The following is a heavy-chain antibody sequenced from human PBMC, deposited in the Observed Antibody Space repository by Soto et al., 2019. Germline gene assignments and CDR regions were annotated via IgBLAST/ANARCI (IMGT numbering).Heavy chain of an antibody. CDR3: ARFPYYYGSGSPTGYHCYRMAV. V-gene: IGHV4-31*03. Sequence: PSETLSLTCTVSGGSISSGVNYCGWIRQQPGKGLEWIGYIYYSGSTYYNPSLKSRVTISVDTSKNQFSLKLSSVTAADTAVYYCARFPYYYGSGSPTGYHCYRMAVCGQGTTVTVSS. D-gene: IGHD3-10*01. J-gene: IGHJ6*02. CDR1: GGSISSGVNY. CDR2: IYYSGST.